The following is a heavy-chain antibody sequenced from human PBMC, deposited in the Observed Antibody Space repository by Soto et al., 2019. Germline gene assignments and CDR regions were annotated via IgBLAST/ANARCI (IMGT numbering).Heavy chain of an antibody. Sequence: EVQLVESGGGLVKPGGSLRLSCAASGFTFSSYSMNWVRQAPGKGLEWVSSISSISSYIYYADSVKGRFTISRDNAKNSLYLQMNSLRAEDTAVYYCARDRPSGIAVAVMGPYYYMDVWGKGTTVTVSS. J-gene: IGHJ6*03. V-gene: IGHV3-21*01. CDR2: ISSISSYI. D-gene: IGHD6-19*01. CDR1: GFTFSSYS. CDR3: ARDRPSGIAVAVMGPYYYMDV.